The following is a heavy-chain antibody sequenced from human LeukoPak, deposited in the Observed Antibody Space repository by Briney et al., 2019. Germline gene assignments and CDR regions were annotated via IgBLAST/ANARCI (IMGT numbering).Heavy chain of an antibody. D-gene: IGHD4-23*01. Sequence: SETLSLTCTVSGGSISSYYWSWIRQPAGKGLEWIGRIYTSGSTNYNPSLKSRVTMSVDTSKNQFSLKLSSVTAADTAVYYCARGVGPTVVTPYYYYYMDVWGKGTTVTVSS. J-gene: IGHJ6*03. V-gene: IGHV4-4*07. CDR3: ARGVGPTVVTPYYYYYMDV. CDR2: IYTSGST. CDR1: GGSISSYY.